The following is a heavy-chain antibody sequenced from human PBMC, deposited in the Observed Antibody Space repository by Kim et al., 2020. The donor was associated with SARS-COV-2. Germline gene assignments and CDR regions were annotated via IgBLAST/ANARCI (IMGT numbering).Heavy chain of an antibody. J-gene: IGHJ4*02. CDR1: GFTFSSYG. Sequence: GGSLRLSCAASGFTFSSYGMHWVRQAPGKGLEWVAVISYDGSNKYYADSVKGRFTISRDNSKNTLYLQMNSLRAEDTAVYYCAKARCGSYRDPFDYWGQGTLVTVSS. CDR2: ISYDGSNK. V-gene: IGHV3-30*18. CDR3: AKARCGSYRDPFDY. D-gene: IGHD1-26*01.